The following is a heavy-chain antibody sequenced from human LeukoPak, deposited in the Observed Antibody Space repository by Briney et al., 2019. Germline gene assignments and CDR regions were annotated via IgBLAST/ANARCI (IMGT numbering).Heavy chain of an antibody. J-gene: IGHJ4*02. V-gene: IGHV1-2*02. D-gene: IGHD3-3*01. CDR1: GYTFTGYY. CDR3: ARSPRYYDFWSGHHPFDY. CDR2: INPNSGGT. Sequence: ASVKVSCKASGYTFTGYYMHWVRQAPGQGPEWMGWINPNSGGTNYAQKFQGRVTMTRDTSISTAYMELSRLRSDDTAVYYCARSPRYYDFWSGHHPFDYWGQGTLVTVSS.